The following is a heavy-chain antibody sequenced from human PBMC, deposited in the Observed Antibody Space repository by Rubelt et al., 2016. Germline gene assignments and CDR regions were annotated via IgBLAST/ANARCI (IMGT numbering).Heavy chain of an antibody. V-gene: IGHV3-48*02. CDR3: VRDLGGHPPDGY. J-gene: IGHJ4*02. Sequence: EVQLVESGGGVVQPGGSLRLSCVASGFTFSDYSMNWVRQAPGKGLEWISYTRVSSGAIYYADSVRGRFTVSRDDAKKSLYLQMNSLGDEDTATYYCVRDLGGHPPDGYWGQGTLVTVSS. CDR2: TRVSSGAI. D-gene: IGHD2-15*01. CDR1: GFTFSDYS.